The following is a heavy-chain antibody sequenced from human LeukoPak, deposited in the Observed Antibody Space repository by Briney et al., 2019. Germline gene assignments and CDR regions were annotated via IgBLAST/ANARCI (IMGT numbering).Heavy chain of an antibody. Sequence: GGSLRLSCAASGFTFSSFAMHWVRQAPGKGLEWVADIWYNGSNKYYAESVKGRFTISRGNSKNTLYLQMNSLRAEDTAVYYCSRGGYGDYNNWFDPWGQGTLVIVSP. V-gene: IGHV3-33*01. J-gene: IGHJ5*02. CDR1: GFTFSSFA. CDR3: SRGGYGDYNNWFDP. D-gene: IGHD4-17*01. CDR2: IWYNGSNK.